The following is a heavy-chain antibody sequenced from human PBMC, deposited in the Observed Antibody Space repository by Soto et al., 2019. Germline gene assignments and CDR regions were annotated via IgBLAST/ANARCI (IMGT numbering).Heavy chain of an antibody. J-gene: IGHJ6*02. CDR1: GFTFSDYY. CDR2: ISSSSSYT. Sequence: GGSLRLSCAASGFTFSDYYMSWIRQAPGKGLEWVSYISSSSSYTNYADSVKGRFTISRDNAKNSLYLQMNSLRAEDTAVYYCARVEVTMVRGVIITPTFGMDGWGQGTTVTVSS. V-gene: IGHV3-11*06. D-gene: IGHD3-10*01. CDR3: ARVEVTMVRGVIITPTFGMDG.